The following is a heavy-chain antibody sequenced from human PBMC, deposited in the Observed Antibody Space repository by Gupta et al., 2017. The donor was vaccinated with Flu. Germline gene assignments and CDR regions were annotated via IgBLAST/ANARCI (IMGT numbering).Heavy chain of an antibody. J-gene: IGHJ4*02. D-gene: IGHD4-17*01. Sequence: EVLLLESGGGFVQPGGSLRLSCAGSGSTFSGYGMSWVRQAPGKGLEWVSTIRLSGSGTYYADSVKGRFTISRDSSKNTLSLQMNGLRADDTAIYYCANNPFGDYEFAYWGQGTLVTVSS. CDR1: GSTFSGYG. CDR3: ANNPFGDYEFAY. V-gene: IGHV3-23*01. CDR2: IRLSGSGT.